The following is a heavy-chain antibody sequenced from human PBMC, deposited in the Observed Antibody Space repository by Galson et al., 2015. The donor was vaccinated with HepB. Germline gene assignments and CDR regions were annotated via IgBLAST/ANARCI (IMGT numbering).Heavy chain of an antibody. Sequence: SVKVSCKVSGYTLTELSMHWVRQAPGKGLEWMGGFDPEDGETIYAQKFQGRVTMTEDTSTDTAYTELSSLRSEDTTVYYCATVDLERWQIGSIGDYWGQGTLVTVSS. V-gene: IGHV1-24*01. CDR1: GYTLTELS. CDR2: FDPEDGET. D-gene: IGHD6-19*01. J-gene: IGHJ4*02. CDR3: ATVDLERWQIGSIGDY.